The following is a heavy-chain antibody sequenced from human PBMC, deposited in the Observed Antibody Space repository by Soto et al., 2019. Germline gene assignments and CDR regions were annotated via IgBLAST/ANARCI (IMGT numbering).Heavy chain of an antibody. CDR3: AGSSSSLGYYYGMDV. J-gene: IGHJ6*02. V-gene: IGHV3-49*03. D-gene: IGHD6-13*01. CDR1: GFTFGDYA. Sequence: QPGGSLRLSCTASGFTFGDYAMSWFRQAPGKGLEWVGFIRSKAYGGTTEYAASVKGRFTISRDDSKSIAYLQMNGSKTEDTAVYYCAGSSSSLGYYYGMDVWGQGTTVTVSS. CDR2: IRSKAYGGTT.